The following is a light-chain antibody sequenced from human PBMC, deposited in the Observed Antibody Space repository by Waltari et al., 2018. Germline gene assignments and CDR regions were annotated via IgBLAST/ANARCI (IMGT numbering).Light chain of an antibody. CDR3: QQSYTTPYT. CDR1: QYSSPY. V-gene: IGKV1-39*01. CDR2: SSS. J-gene: IGKJ2*01. Sequence: DIQMTQSPSSLSASVGDRVTITCRASQYSSPYLNWYQQRQGTAPNLLIYSSSTLQSGVPSRFSGSGSGTDFTLTISSLQPEDFATYYCQQSYTTPYTFGQGTMLEIK.